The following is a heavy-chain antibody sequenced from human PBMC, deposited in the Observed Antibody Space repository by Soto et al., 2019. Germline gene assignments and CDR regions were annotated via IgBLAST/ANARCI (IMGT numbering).Heavy chain of an antibody. J-gene: IGHJ4*02. CDR2: IIPIFGTA. V-gene: IGHV1-69*01. CDR1: GGTFSSYA. CDR3: ASPPQGRVGGYSLGY. Sequence: QVQLVQSGAEVKKPGSSVMVSCKASGGTFSSYAISWVRQAPGQGLEWMGGIIPIFGTANYAQKFQGRVTITADESTSTAYMELSSLRAEDTAVYYCASPPQGRVGGYSLGYWGQGTLVTVSS.